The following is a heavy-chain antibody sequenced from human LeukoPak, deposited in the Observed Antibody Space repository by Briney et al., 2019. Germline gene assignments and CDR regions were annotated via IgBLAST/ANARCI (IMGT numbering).Heavy chain of an antibody. CDR3: ARDHYDFWKNPDYMDV. D-gene: IGHD3-3*01. Sequence: PSETLSLTCTVSGYSISSGYYWGWIRQPPGKGLERIGSIYHSGSTYYNPSLKSRVTISVDTSKNQFSLKLSSVTAADTAVYYCARDHYDFWKNPDYMDVWGKGTTVTVSS. V-gene: IGHV4-38-2*02. CDR1: GYSISSGYY. CDR2: IYHSGST. J-gene: IGHJ6*03.